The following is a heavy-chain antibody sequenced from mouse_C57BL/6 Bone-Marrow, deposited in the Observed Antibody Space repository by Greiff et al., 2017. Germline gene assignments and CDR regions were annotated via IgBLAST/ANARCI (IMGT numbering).Heavy chain of an antibody. CDR1: GYSFTGYY. CDR2: INPSTGGT. D-gene: IGHD1-1*01. J-gene: IGHJ2*01. V-gene: IGHV1-42*01. CDR3: ARWPYYYGSSYYFDY. Sequence: EVQLQQSGPELVKPGASVKISCKASGYSFTGYYMNWVKQSPEKSLEWIGEINPSTGGTTYNQKFKAKATLTVDKSSSTAYMQLKSLTSEDSAVYYCARWPYYYGSSYYFDYWGQGTTLTVSS.